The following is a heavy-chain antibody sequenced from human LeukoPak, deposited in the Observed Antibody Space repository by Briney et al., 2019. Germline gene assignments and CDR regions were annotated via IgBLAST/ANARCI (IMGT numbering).Heavy chain of an antibody. CDR1: GFTFSSYS. D-gene: IGHD1-14*01. CDR2: ISGSAWTI. V-gene: IGHV3-21*01. Sequence: GGSLRLSCVASGFTFSSYSMNWVRQAPGKGPEWVSSISGSAWTIYDTDAVKGRFITSRDNAKNSLYLQMNSLRPEDTAVYYCTRDIRLTTDRDAFDIWGQGTMVTVSS. J-gene: IGHJ3*02. CDR3: TRDIRLTTDRDAFDI.